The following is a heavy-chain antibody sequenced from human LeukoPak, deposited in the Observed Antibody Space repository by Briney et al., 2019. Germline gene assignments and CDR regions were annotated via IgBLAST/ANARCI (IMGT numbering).Heavy chain of an antibody. J-gene: IGHJ4*02. V-gene: IGHV1-18*01. CDR2: ISDYSGNT. D-gene: IGHD4-11*01. Sequence: ASVKVSCKASGYSLSSNGISWARQAPGQGLEWMGWISDYSGNTKYAQNFQDRVTLATDRSTNTAYMELRSLRSDDTAVYYCAREGATDYYFDPWGQGTLVTVSS. CDR1: GYSLSSNG. CDR3: AREGATDYYFDP.